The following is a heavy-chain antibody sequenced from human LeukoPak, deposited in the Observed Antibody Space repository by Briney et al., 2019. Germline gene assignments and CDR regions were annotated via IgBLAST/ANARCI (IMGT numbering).Heavy chain of an antibody. CDR2: VYYSGST. D-gene: IGHD3-9*01. CDR1: AGSISSDY. Sequence: SETLSLTCTVSAGSISSDYWSWIRQPPGKGLEWIGYVYYSGSTNYNPSLKSRVSISVDTSKKQFSLKLNSVTAADTAVYYCARTSPRYGYFDYWVQGALVTVSS. J-gene: IGHJ4*02. V-gene: IGHV4-59*01. CDR3: ARTSPRYGYFDY.